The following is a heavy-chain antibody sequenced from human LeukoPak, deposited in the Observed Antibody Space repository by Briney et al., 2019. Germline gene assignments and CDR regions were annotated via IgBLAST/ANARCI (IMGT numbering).Heavy chain of an antibody. CDR2: ISDDGNYK. J-gene: IGHJ6*02. CDR1: GFTFSSYA. V-gene: IGHV3-30*04. CDR3: ARVHCSSTDCYGGYYYAMDV. D-gene: IGHD2-2*01. Sequence: GGSLRLSCAASGFTFSSYAVHWVRQAPGKGLEWVALISDDGNYKYYADSMKGRFSISRDNSRNTLYLQMSYLRAEDTAVYYCARVHCSSTDCYGGYYYAMDVWGQGTTVIVSS.